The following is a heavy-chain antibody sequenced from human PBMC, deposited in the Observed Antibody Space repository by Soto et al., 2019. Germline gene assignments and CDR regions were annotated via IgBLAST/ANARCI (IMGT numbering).Heavy chain of an antibody. J-gene: IGHJ4*02. V-gene: IGHV4-59*13. CDR3: ARDYNYYFDP. CDR2: ISHSGST. D-gene: IGHD1-20*01. CDR1: GGSISSYY. Sequence: SETLSLTCTVSGGSISSYYWSWIRQPPGKGLEWIGYISHSGSTNYSPSLKSRITISADTSRNQVSLKLTSVSAADTAVYYCARDYNYYFDPWGQGTLVTAPQ.